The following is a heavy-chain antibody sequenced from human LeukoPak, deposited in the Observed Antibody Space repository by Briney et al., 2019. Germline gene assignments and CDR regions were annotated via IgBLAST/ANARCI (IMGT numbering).Heavy chain of an antibody. CDR2: IYYSGST. CDR3: ARGRLGSGSYVMSYYYMDV. V-gene: IGHV4-59*12. J-gene: IGHJ6*03. D-gene: IGHD3-10*01. Sequence: SETLSLTCTVSGGSISSYYWSWIRQPPGKGLEWIGYIYYSGSTNYNPSLKSRVTISVDTSKNQFSLKLSSVTAADTAVYYCARGRLGSGSYVMSYYYMDVWGKGTTVTVSS. CDR1: GGSISSYY.